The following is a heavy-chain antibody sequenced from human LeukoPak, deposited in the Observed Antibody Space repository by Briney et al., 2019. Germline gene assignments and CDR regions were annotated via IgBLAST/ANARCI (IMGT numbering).Heavy chain of an antibody. J-gene: IGHJ6*03. CDR3: ARASVDYGDYYYYMDG. D-gene: IGHD4-17*01. CDR2: IIPIFGTA. CDR1: GGTFISYA. V-gene: IGHV1-69*06. Sequence: SVKVSCKASGGTFISYAISWVRQAPGQGLEWMGGIIPIFGTANYAQKFQGRVTITADKSTSTAYMELSSLRSEDTAVYYCARASVDYGDYYYYMDGWGKGTTVTVSS.